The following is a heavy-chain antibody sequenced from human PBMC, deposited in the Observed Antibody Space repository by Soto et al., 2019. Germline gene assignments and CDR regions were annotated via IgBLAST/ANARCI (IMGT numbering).Heavy chain of an antibody. V-gene: IGHV3-21*01. CDR2: ISSSSSYI. D-gene: IGHD3-3*01. CDR1: GFTFSSYS. CDR3: ARDSTPHILEWLSDYYYYYMAV. Sequence: PGGSLRLSCAASGFTFSSYSMNWVRQALGKGLEWVSSISSSSSYIYYADSVKGRFTISRDNAKNSLYLQMNSLRAEDTAVYYCARDSTPHILEWLSDYYYYYMAVWGKGTTVTVSS. J-gene: IGHJ6*03.